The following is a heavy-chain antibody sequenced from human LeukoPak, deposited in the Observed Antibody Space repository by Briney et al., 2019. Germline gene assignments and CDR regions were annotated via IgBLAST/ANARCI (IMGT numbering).Heavy chain of an antibody. Sequence: SETLSLTCAVYGGSFSGYYWSWIRQPPGKGLEWIGEINHSGSTNYNPSLKSRVTISVDTSKNQFSLKLSSVTAADTAVYYCARDNYSGYDQWGQGTLVTVSS. J-gene: IGHJ4*02. D-gene: IGHD5-12*01. CDR3: ARDNYSGYDQ. CDR2: INHSGST. CDR1: GGSFSGYY. V-gene: IGHV4-34*01.